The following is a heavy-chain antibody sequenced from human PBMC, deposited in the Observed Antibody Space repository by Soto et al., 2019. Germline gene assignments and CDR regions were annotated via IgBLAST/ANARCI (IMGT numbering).Heavy chain of an antibody. CDR3: AREDRTTMPGVMIGWFDP. D-gene: IGHD3-16*01. CDR1: GFIFSRYS. J-gene: IGHJ5*02. CDR2: ISVGGKTI. Sequence: GGSLRLSCVASGFIFSRYSMNWVRQAPGKGLEWISFISVGGKTIHYADSVKGRFTVSRDNAENSLYLQMNSLRDEDTAVYYCAREDRTTMPGVMIGWFDPWGQGTLVTVSS. V-gene: IGHV3-48*02.